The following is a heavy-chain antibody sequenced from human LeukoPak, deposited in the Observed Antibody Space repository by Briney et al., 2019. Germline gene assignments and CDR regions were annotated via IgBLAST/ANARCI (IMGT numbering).Heavy chain of an antibody. J-gene: IGHJ4*02. D-gene: IGHD6-6*01. CDR1: EFDFSSHA. Sequence: GGSLRLSCAASEFDFSSHAMTWVRQAPGKGLEWVSAISISGSKTYYADSVKGRFTISRDNSKNTLYLQMNSLRAEDTAVYYCAKVAVIAARTDFDYWGQGTLVTVSS. CDR3: AKVAVIAARTDFDY. CDR2: ISISGSKT. V-gene: IGHV3-23*01.